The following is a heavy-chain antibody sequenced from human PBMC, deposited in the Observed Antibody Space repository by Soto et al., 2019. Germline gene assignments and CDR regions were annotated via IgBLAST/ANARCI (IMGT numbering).Heavy chain of an antibody. CDR3: ARGWGRMFDY. J-gene: IGHJ4*02. D-gene: IGHD7-27*01. CDR2: INHSGST. CDR1: GGSFSGYY. Sequence: QVQLQQWGAGLLKPSETLSLTCAVYGGSFSGYYWNWIRQPPGKGLEWIGEINHSGSTNYNPSHKSRVTISVDTSKNQFSLKLSSVTAAATAVYYCARGWGRMFDYWGQGTLVTVSS. V-gene: IGHV4-34*01.